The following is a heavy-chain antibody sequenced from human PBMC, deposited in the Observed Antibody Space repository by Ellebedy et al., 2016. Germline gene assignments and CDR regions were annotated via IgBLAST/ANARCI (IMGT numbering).Heavy chain of an antibody. Sequence: SETLSLTXTVSGGSISSGGYYWSWIRQHPGKGLEWIGYIYYSGSTYYNPSLKSRVTISVDTSKNQFSLKLSSVTAADTAVYYCARDSRIAAAGTWYFDLWGRGTLVTVSS. CDR2: IYYSGST. CDR3: ARDSRIAAAGTWYFDL. D-gene: IGHD6-13*01. V-gene: IGHV4-61*08. J-gene: IGHJ2*01. CDR1: GGSISSGGYY.